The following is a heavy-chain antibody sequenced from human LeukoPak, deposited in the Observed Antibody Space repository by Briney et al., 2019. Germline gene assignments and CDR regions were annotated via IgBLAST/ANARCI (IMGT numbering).Heavy chain of an antibody. J-gene: IGHJ4*02. V-gene: IGHV6-1*01. Sequence: SQTLSLTCAISGDSVSSNSAAWNWIRQSPSRGLEWLGRTYYRSKWSNDYAVSVKSRIAINPDTSKNQFSLQLNSVTPEDAAVYYCVRCYYDSSGDPVFDYWGQGILVTVSS. CDR2: TYYRSKWSN. CDR3: VRCYYDSSGDPVFDY. D-gene: IGHD3-22*01. CDR1: GDSVSSNSAA.